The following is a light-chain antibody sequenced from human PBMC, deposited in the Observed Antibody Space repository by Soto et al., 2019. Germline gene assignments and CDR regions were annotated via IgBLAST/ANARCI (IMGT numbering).Light chain of an antibody. V-gene: IGKV3-20*01. CDR3: QQYGSSPTWK. J-gene: IGKJ1*01. Sequence: EIVLTQSPGTLSLSPGERATLSCRASQSVSSSYLAWYQQKPGQAPRLLIYGASSRATGIPDRFSGSGSGTDFTLTISRLETEDFAVYCCQQYGSSPTWKFGQGTKLEIK. CDR1: QSVSSSY. CDR2: GAS.